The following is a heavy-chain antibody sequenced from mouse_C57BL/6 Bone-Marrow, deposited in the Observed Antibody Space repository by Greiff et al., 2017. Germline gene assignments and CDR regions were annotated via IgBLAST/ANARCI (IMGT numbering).Heavy chain of an antibody. CDR1: GYTFTDYY. J-gene: IGHJ1*03. Sequence: QVQLKQSGAELVRPGASVKLSCKASGYTFTDYYINWVKQRPGQGLEWIARIYPGSGNTYYNEKFKGKATLTAEKSSSTAYMQLSSLTSEDSAVYVCARFYYYGSSPHWYFDVWGTGTTVTVSS. D-gene: IGHD1-1*01. CDR2: IYPGSGNT. V-gene: IGHV1-76*01. CDR3: ARFYYYGSSPHWYFDV.